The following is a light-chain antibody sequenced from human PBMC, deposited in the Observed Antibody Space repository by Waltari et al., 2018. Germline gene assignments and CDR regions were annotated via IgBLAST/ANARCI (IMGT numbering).Light chain of an antibody. CDR2: NND. V-gene: IGLV1-47*01. CDR1: NSNVGNDN. CDR3: AAWDGSLSGYV. Sequence: QPVLTQPPSASATPGQGVTIYCSGSNSNVGNDNVYWYQQLPGTAPRLLIYNNDVRPSGVSDRFSGSKSGTSAFLAISGLRSEDEADYYCAAWDGSLSGYVFGIGTKVTVL. J-gene: IGLJ1*01.